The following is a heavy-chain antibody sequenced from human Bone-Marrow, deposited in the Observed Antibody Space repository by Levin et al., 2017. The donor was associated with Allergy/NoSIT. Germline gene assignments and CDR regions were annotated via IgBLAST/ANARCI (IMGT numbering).Heavy chain of an antibody. CDR3: ARSGSYYGWYFDL. J-gene: IGHJ2*01. CDR1: GFTFSDHY. V-gene: IGHV3-72*01. Sequence: GGSLRLSCAASGFTFSDHYMDWVRQAPGKGLEWVGRTRNKANSYTTEYAASVKGRFTISRDDSKNSLYLQMNSLKTEDTAVYYCARSGSYYGWYFDLWGRGTLVTVSS. D-gene: IGHD1-26*01. CDR2: TRNKANSYTT.